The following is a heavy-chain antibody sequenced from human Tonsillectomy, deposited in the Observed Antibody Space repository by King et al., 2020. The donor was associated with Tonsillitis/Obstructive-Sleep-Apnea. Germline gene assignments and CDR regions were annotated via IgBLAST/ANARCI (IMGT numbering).Heavy chain of an antibody. V-gene: IGHV3-74*01. D-gene: IGHD6-6*01. CDR2: INSDENST. CDR1: GFSFRSYW. CDR3: VRDLGKLVRALDY. J-gene: IGHJ4*02. Sequence: VQLVESGGGLVQPGGSLRLSCAASGFSFRSYWMHWVRQTPGKGLVWVSRINSDENSTNYADSVKGRFTVSRDNAKNTLYRQMNSRGAEDTAVYYCVRDLGKLVRALDYWGQGTLVTVSS.